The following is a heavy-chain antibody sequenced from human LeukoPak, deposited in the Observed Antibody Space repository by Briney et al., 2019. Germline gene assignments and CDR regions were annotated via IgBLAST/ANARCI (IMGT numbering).Heavy chain of an antibody. CDR1: GYTFTSYG. Sequence: SVKVSCKASGYTFTSYGISWVRQAPGQGLEWMGGIIPIFGTANYAQKFQGRVTITADESTSTAYMELSSLRSEDTAVYYCARGSVEWEPHYYYYMDVWGIGTTVTVSS. J-gene: IGHJ6*03. D-gene: IGHD1-26*01. CDR3: ARGSVEWEPHYYYYMDV. CDR2: IIPIFGTA. V-gene: IGHV1-69*13.